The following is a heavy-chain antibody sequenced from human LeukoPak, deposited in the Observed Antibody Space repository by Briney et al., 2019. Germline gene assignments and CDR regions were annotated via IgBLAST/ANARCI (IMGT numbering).Heavy chain of an antibody. CDR2: INPNSGGT. J-gene: IGHJ6*03. D-gene: IGHD2-2*02. CDR3: ARTTSRPYCSSTSCYTGGSYYYYMDV. Sequence: ASVKVSCKASGYTFTGYYMHWVRQAPGQGLEWMGWINPNSGGTNYAQKFQGRVTMTRDTSISTAYTELSRLRSDDTAVYYCARTTSRPYCSSTSCYTGGSYYYYMDVWGKGTTVTVSS. V-gene: IGHV1-2*02. CDR1: GYTFTGYY.